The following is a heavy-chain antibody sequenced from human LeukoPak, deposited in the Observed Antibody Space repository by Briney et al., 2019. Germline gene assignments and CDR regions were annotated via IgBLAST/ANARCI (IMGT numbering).Heavy chain of an antibody. CDR3: APGQLPRDGAFDI. J-gene: IGHJ3*02. CDR1: GGTFISYA. Sequence: SVKVSCKASGGTFISYAISWVRQAPGQGREWMGGMIPIFGTANYAQKFQGRVTITADESTSTAYMELSSLRSEDTAVYYCAPGQLPRDGAFDIWGQGTMVTVSS. D-gene: IGHD2-2*01. CDR2: MIPIFGTA. V-gene: IGHV1-69*13.